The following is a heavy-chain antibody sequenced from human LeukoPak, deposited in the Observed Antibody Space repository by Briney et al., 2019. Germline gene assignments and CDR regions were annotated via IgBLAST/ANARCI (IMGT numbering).Heavy chain of an antibody. J-gene: IGHJ6*04. CDR3: ARDGQDYGDYDYYYGMDV. CDR2: IYYSGST. CDR1: GGSVSSGSYY. D-gene: IGHD4-17*01. Sequence: SETLSLTCTVSGGSVSSGSYYWTWIRQPPGKGLEWIGYIYYSGSTNYNPSFKSRVTISVDTSKNQFSLKLSSVTAADTAVYYCARDGQDYGDYDYYYGMDVWGKGTTVTVSS. V-gene: IGHV4-61*01.